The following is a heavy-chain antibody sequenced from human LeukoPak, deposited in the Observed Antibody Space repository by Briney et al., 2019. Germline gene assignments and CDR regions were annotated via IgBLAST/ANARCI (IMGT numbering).Heavy chain of an antibody. J-gene: IGHJ4*02. CDR2: IYTSGST. D-gene: IGHD3-22*01. CDR3: AREWRVTMIVVVIDY. V-gene: IGHV4-4*07. CDR1: GGSISSYY. Sequence: KPSETLSLTCTVSGGSISSYYWSWIRQPAGKGLEWIGRIYTSGSTNYNPSLKSRATMSEDTSKNQFSLKMSSVTAADTAVYYCAREWRVTMIVVVIDYWGQGTLVTVSS.